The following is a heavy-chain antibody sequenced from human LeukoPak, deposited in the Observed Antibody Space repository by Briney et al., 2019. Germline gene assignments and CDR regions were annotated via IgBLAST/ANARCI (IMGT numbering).Heavy chain of an antibody. J-gene: IGHJ4*02. CDR2: IRYDGSNK. V-gene: IGHV3-30*02. D-gene: IGHD3-22*01. CDR1: GFTFSSYG. Sequence: QAGGSLRLSCAASGFTFSSYGMHWVRRAPGKGLEWVAFIRYDGSNKYYADSVKGRFTISRDNSKNTLYLQMNSLRAEDTAVYYCARGGSSYNDEHEEFDYWGQGTVVTVSS. CDR3: ARGGSSYNDEHEEFDY.